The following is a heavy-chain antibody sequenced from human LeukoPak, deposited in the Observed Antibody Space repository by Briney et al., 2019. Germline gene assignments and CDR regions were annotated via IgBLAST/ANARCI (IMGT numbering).Heavy chain of an antibody. V-gene: IGHV3-15*01. J-gene: IGHJ6*02. CDR1: GFTVSSSS. D-gene: IGHD3-10*01. CDR3: TTGPFDYYGSASYLANGMDV. CDR2: IKSKTDGGTT. Sequence: KSGGSLRLSCAASGFTVSSSSMNWVRLGPGKGLEWVGRIKSKTDGGTTDYTAPVKGRFTISRDDSKNTLYLQMNSLKTEDTAVYYCTTGPFDYYGSASYLANGMDVWGQGTTVTVSS.